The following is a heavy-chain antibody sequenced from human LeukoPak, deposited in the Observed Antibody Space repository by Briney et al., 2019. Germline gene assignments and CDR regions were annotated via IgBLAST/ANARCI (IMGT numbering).Heavy chain of an antibody. CDR3: AKRSVTFDY. CDR1: GLSFSSYS. V-gene: IGHV3-23*01. J-gene: IGHJ4*02. Sequence: VRSGGSLRLSCAGSGLSFSSYSMSWVRQAPGKGLEWVSVISASGGTTYYADSVKGRFTISRDNSKSTLFLQMNSLRAEDTAVYYCAKRSVTFDYWGQGTLVTVSS. CDR2: ISASGGTT. D-gene: IGHD4-11*01.